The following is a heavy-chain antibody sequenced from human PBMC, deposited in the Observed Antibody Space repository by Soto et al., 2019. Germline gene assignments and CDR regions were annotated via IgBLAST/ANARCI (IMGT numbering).Heavy chain of an antibody. Sequence: SETLSLTCTVSGASISSDNWWSWVRQPPGKGLEWIGDSYHTGTTQYNPSLKSRVTISVDLSKNHFSLSLSSVTAADTAVYFCAREDKRWIQFMFDYCGQGNLVT. D-gene: IGHD5-18*01. CDR2: SYHTGTT. J-gene: IGHJ4*02. CDR3: AREDKRWIQFMFDY. CDR1: GASISSDNW. V-gene: IGHV4-4*02.